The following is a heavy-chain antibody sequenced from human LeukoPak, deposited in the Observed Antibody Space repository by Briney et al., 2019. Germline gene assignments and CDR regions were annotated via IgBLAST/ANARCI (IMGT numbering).Heavy chain of an antibody. D-gene: IGHD3-22*01. V-gene: IGHV3-9*03. J-gene: IGHJ6*03. CDR2: ISWNSGSI. CDR1: GFTFDDYA. Sequence: GGSLTLSCAASGFTFDDYAMHWVRHAPGKGLEWVSGISWNSGSIVYTDSVKGRFTISRDNAKNSLYLQMNSLRAEDMALYYCAKAVRYYYDSSGYLENYMDVWGKGTTVTVSS. CDR3: AKAVRYYYDSSGYLENYMDV.